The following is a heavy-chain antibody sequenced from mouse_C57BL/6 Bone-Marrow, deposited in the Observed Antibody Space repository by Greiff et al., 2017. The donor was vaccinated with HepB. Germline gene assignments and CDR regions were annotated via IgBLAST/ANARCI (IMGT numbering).Heavy chain of an antibody. D-gene: IGHD1-1*01. CDR1: GFTFSDYY. CDR2: ISNGGGST. CDR3: ARLDYGSSLSAMDY. J-gene: IGHJ4*01. Sequence: DVMLVESGGGLVQPGGSLKLSCAASGFTFSDYYMYWVRQTPEKRLEWVAYISNGGGSTYYPDTVKGRFTISRDNAKNTLYLQMSRLKSEDTAMYYCARLDYGSSLSAMDYWGQGTSVTVSS. V-gene: IGHV5-12*01.